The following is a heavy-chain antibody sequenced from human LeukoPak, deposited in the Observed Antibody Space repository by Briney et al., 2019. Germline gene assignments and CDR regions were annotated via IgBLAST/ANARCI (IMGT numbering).Heavy chain of an antibody. V-gene: IGHV1-2*06. Sequence: GASVKVSCKASGYTFTGYYMHWVRQAPGQGLELMGRINPNSGGTNYAQKFQGRVTMTRDTSISTAYMELSRLRSDDTAVYYCARGEADGLRYFDWLLDWGQGTLVTVSS. D-gene: IGHD3-9*01. CDR2: INPNSGGT. J-gene: IGHJ4*02. CDR3: ARGEADGLRYFDWLLD. CDR1: GYTFTGYY.